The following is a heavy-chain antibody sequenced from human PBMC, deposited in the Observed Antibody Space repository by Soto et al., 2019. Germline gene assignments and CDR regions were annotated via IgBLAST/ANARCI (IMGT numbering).Heavy chain of an antibody. D-gene: IGHD6-6*01. CDR1: GFTFSNYA. CDR2: VSGSGGST. V-gene: IGHV3-23*01. J-gene: IGHJ4*02. Sequence: PGGSLRLSCAASGFTFSNYAMTWVRQAPGKGLEWVSAVSGSGGSTFYADSVKGRFAISRDNSKKTLYLQMNSLRAEDTAVYYCAKFSATSVYDISSAPDYWGRGALVTVSS. CDR3: AKFSATSVYDISSAPDY.